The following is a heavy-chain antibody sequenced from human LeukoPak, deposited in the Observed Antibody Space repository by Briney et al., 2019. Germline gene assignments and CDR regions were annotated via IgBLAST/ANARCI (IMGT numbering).Heavy chain of an antibody. V-gene: IGHV3-23*01. CDR2: ISDSGDGT. CDR1: GFTFRTYA. CDR3: AKDKAPGSWHTPSDF. D-gene: IGHD6-13*01. Sequence: GGSLRLSCAASGFTFRTYAMSWVRQAPGKGLEWVSGISDSGDGTYYAESVKGRFTISRDNSKNTVFLQMNSLRADDTAKYYYAKDKAPGSWHTPSDFWGQGTLVTVSS. J-gene: IGHJ4*02.